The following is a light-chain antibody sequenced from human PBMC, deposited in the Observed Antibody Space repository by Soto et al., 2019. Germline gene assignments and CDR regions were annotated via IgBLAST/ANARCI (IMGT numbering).Light chain of an antibody. CDR1: AGDVGSYNR. V-gene: IGLV2-18*02. CDR2: EVT. Sequence: QSALTQPPSVSGSPGQSVTISCTGTAGDVGSYNRVSWYQQPPGTAPKLLIYEVTTRPSGVPGRFSGSKSGNTASLTISGLQAEDETTYYCSSYTNRNTWVFGGGTKLTVL. CDR3: SSYTNRNTWV. J-gene: IGLJ3*02.